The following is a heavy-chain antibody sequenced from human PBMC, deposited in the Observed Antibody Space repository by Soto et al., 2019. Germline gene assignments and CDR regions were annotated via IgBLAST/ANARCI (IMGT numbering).Heavy chain of an antibody. V-gene: IGHV1-69*06. CDR1: GGTFRIYA. Sequence: ASVNVSCPASGGTFRIYAIICVRQAPGQGLEWMGGIIPIFGTANYAQKFQGRVTITADKSTSTAYMELSSLRSEDTAVYYCARVAAAGPSYYYYGMDVWGQGTTVTGSS. D-gene: IGHD6-13*01. J-gene: IGHJ6*02. CDR2: IIPIFGTA. CDR3: ARVAAAGPSYYYYGMDV.